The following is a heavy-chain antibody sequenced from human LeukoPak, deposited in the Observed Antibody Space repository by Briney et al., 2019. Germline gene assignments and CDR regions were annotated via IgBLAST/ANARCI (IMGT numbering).Heavy chain of an antibody. D-gene: IGHD4-17*01. Sequence: PGGSLRLSCAASGFTFSSYWMHWVRHAPGKGLVWVSRINSDGSSTSYADSVKGRFTISRDNAKNTLYLQMNSLRAEDTTVYYCAIIYGDDGFDYWGQGTLVTVSS. CDR1: GFTFSSYW. CDR3: AIIYGDDGFDY. J-gene: IGHJ4*02. CDR2: INSDGSST. V-gene: IGHV3-74*01.